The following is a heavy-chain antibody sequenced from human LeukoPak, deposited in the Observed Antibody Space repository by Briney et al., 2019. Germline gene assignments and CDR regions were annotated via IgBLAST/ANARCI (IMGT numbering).Heavy chain of an antibody. J-gene: IGHJ4*02. V-gene: IGHV3-9*01. CDR1: GFTFDDYA. Sequence: PGGSLRLSCAASGFTFDDYAMHWVRQAPGKGLEWVSGISWNSGSIGYADSVKGRFTISRDNSKNTLYLQMNSLRAEDTAVYYCAKEGNTLEWANWGQGTLVTVSS. D-gene: IGHD5-24*01. CDR2: ISWNSGSI. CDR3: AKEGNTLEWAN.